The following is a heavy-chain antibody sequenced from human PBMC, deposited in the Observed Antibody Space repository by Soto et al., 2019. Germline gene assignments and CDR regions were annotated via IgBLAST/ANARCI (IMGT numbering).Heavy chain of an antibody. J-gene: IGHJ5*02. CDR3: ARDGFYCFWSGYLVDP. D-gene: IGHD3-3*01. V-gene: IGHV1-18*04. CDR1: GYTFTSYV. CDR2: ISAYNGNT. Sequence: ASVKVSCKASGYTFTSYVISWVLQAPGQGLEWMGWISAYNGNTNYAQKLQGRATMTTDTSTSTAYMELRSLRSDDTAVYYCARDGFYCFWSGYLVDPWGQGNRVTVPS.